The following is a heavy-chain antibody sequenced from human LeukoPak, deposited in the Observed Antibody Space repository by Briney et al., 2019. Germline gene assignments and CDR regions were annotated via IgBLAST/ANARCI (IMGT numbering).Heavy chain of an antibody. V-gene: IGHV1-69*13. J-gene: IGHJ4*02. CDR2: IIPIFGTA. CDR3: ASNGGSSWIGPVDY. CDR1: GGTFSSYA. D-gene: IGHD6-13*01. Sequence: GASVKVSCKASGGTFSSYAISWVRQAPGQGLEWMGGIIPIFGTANYAQKFQGRVTITADESTSTAYMELSSLRSEDTAVYYCASNGGSSWIGPVDYWGQGTLVTVPS.